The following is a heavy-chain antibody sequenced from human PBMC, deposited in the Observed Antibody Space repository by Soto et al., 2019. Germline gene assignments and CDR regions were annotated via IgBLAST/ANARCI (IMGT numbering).Heavy chain of an antibody. D-gene: IGHD3-10*01. Sequence: EVQLVESGGGLVQPGGSLRLSCAASGFTFSSYWMHWVRQAPGKGLMWVSRINSDGSSTSYADSVKGRFTISRDNAKNTLYLQMNSLRAEDTAVYYCARGSVVRGTNLYYMDVWGKGTTVTVSS. J-gene: IGHJ6*03. CDR3: ARGSVVRGTNLYYMDV. CDR2: INSDGSST. CDR1: GFTFSSYW. V-gene: IGHV3-74*01.